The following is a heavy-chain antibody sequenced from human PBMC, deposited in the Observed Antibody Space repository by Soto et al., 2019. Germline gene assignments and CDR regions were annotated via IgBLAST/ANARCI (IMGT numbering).Heavy chain of an antibody. D-gene: IGHD3-22*01. CDR3: AGTRASGSGYSRLDF. CDR1: GGSVSRGGFF. Sequence: QVQLQESGPRMVKTSQTLSLTCIGSGGSVSRGGFFWNWVRQRPGKGLEWLGQVYYTGSAYYTPSLESRLTISLATSNNQSSLRLRSVTAADTAVYFCAGTRASGSGYSRLDFWGQGILATVSS. CDR2: VYYTGSA. J-gene: IGHJ4*02. V-gene: IGHV4-31*02.